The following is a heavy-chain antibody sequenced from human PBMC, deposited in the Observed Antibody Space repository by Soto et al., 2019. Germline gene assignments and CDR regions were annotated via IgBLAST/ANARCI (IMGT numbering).Heavy chain of an antibody. CDR3: ARVRCRSTSCYSIFSYYYYGMDV. CDR2: MNPNSGNT. Sequence: ASVKVSCKASGYTFTSYDINWVRQATGQGLEWMGWMNPNSGNTGYAQKFQGRVTMTRNTSISTAYMELSSPRSEDTAVYYCARVRCRSTSCYSIFSYYYYGMDVWGQGTTVTVSS. J-gene: IGHJ6*02. D-gene: IGHD2-2*01. V-gene: IGHV1-8*01. CDR1: GYTFTSYD.